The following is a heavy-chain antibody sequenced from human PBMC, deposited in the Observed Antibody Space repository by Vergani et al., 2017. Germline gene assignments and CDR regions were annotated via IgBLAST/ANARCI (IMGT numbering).Heavy chain of an antibody. Sequence: EVQLLESGGGLVQPGGSLRLSCAASGFTFSSYAMSWVRQAPGKGLEWVSAISGSGGSTYYADSVKGRFTIPRDNSKNTLYLQMNSLRAEDTAVYYCAKDYYDSSGYPLTNFDYWGQGTLVTVSS. CDR1: GFTFSSYA. V-gene: IGHV3-23*01. CDR3: AKDYYDSSGYPLTNFDY. J-gene: IGHJ4*02. D-gene: IGHD3-22*01. CDR2: ISGSGGST.